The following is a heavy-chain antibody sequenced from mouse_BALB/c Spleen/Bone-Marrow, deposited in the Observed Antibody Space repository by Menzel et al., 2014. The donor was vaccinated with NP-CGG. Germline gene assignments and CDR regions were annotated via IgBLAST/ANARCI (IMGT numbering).Heavy chain of an antibody. CDR2: INPGSGSP. CDR1: GYAFTNYL. CDR3: ARSRGYDVGPFAF. J-gene: IGHJ3*01. V-gene: IGHV1-54*01. D-gene: IGHD2-2*01. Sequence: QVHVKQSGAELVRPGTSVKVSCKASGYAFTNYLIEWVKQRPGQGLEWIGVINPGSGSPNYNENSKGKATLTADRSSSTAYMLLNSLTSDDSAVYFCARSRGYDVGPFAFWGQGTLVTVSA.